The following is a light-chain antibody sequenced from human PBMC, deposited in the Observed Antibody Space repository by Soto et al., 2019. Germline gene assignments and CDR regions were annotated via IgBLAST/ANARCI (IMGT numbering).Light chain of an antibody. CDR2: DAS. CDR1: QGIRND. CDR3: QQYASLPIT. V-gene: IGKV1-33*01. J-gene: IGKJ5*01. Sequence: DVEITQSPSSMTASEGDRVTITCRASQGIRNDLGWYQQKPGKAPKLLIYDASNLDTGVPSRFTGSGFGTDFTFTSTSLRSDDVATYYCQQYASLPITFGQGTRLEIK.